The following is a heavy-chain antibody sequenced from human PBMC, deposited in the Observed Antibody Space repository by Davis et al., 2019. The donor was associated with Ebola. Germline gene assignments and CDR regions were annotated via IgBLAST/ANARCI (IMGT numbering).Heavy chain of an antibody. CDR1: GFTVSSNH. CDR2: IENAYTT. Sequence: GESLKISCAASGFTVSSNHMSWVRQAPGKGLEWVSVIENAYTTYYADSVKGRFTISRDTSTNTIYLQMNSLRADDTGVYYCARAEDDYGDYRDALDVWGQGTLVTVSS. D-gene: IGHD4-17*01. J-gene: IGHJ3*01. V-gene: IGHV3-53*01. CDR3: ARAEDDYGDYRDALDV.